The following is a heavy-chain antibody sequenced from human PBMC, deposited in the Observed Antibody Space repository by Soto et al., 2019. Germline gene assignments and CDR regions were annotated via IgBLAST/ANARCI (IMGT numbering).Heavy chain of an antibody. CDR2: ISGSGGST. Sequence: EVQVLESGGGLVQPGGSLRLSCAASGFTFSSYAMSWVRQAPGKGLEWVSAISGSGGSTYYADSVKGRFTISRDNSKNTLYLQMNSLRAEDTAVYYCALNRGYCSGGSCFSYFDYWGQGTLVTVSS. V-gene: IGHV3-23*01. D-gene: IGHD2-15*01. J-gene: IGHJ4*02. CDR1: GFTFSSYA. CDR3: ALNRGYCSGGSCFSYFDY.